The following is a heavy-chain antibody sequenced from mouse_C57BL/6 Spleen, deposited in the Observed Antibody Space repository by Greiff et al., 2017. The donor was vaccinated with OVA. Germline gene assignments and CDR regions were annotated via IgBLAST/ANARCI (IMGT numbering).Heavy chain of an antibody. Sequence: VQLQESGPGLVAPSQSLSITCTVSGFSLTSYAISWVRQPPGKGLEWLGVIWTGGGTHYNSALKSRLSISKDNSKSQVFLKMNSLQTDDTARYYCARRGDGNYSYWYFDVWGTGTTVTVSS. CDR3: ARRGDGNYSYWYFDV. J-gene: IGHJ1*03. V-gene: IGHV2-9-1*01. CDR2: IWTGGGT. D-gene: IGHD2-1*01. CDR1: GFSLTSYA.